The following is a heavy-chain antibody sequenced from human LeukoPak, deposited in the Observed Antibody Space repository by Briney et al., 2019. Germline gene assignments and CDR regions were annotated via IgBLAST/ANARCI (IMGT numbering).Heavy chain of an antibody. CDR3: AREGGAGIAAE. J-gene: IGHJ4*02. CDR2: ISSSSSYI. CDR1: GFTFSSYS. Sequence: GGSLRLSCAASGFTFSSYSMNWVRQAPGKGLEWDSSISSSSSYIYYADSVKGRFTISRDNAKNSLYLQMNSLRAEDTAVYYCAREGGAGIAAEWGQGTLVTVSS. D-gene: IGHD6-13*01. V-gene: IGHV3-21*01.